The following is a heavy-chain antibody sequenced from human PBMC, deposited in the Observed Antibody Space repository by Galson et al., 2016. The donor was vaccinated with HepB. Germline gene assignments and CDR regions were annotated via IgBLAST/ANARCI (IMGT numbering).Heavy chain of an antibody. CDR3: ATGIVVAGKYYYYYMDV. CDR2: LYPSEGT. CDR1: GGSIRSDYY. J-gene: IGHJ6*03. Sequence: SETLSLTCIVSGGSIRSDYYWGWIRQPPGRGLEWIGSLYPSEGTDYNPSLESRVTISVDTSKNELSLRLNSVTAADTGVYYCATGIVVAGKYYYYYMDVWGKGTTVTVSS. V-gene: IGHV4-38-2*02. D-gene: IGHD6-19*01.